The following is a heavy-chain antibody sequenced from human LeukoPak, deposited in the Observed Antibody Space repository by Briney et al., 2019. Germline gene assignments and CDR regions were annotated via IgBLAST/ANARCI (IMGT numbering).Heavy chain of an antibody. CDR1: GFTFSRFP. J-gene: IGHJ5*02. CDR3: ARDTLIYGSGVNWVDP. Sequence: GGSLRLSCVASGFTFSRFPMYWVRQAPGKGLEWVAVISEDGSNKYYADSVKGRFTISRDNSKNTLYLQMNSLRSEDTAVYYCARDTLIYGSGVNWVDPWGQGTLVTVSS. V-gene: IGHV3-30-3*01. CDR2: ISEDGSNK. D-gene: IGHD3-10*01.